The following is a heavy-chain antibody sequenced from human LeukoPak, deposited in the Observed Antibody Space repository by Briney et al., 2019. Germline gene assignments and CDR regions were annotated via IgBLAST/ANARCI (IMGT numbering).Heavy chain of an antibody. CDR2: IIPIFGIA. J-gene: IGHJ4*02. CDR3: ARDCSSTSCPFDY. CDR1: GGTFSCYA. V-gene: IGHV1-69*04. Sequence: SVKVSCKASGGTFSCYAISCVRQAPGQGLEWMGRIIPIFGIANYAQKFQGRVTITADKSTSTAYMELSSLRSEDTAVYYCARDCSSTSCPFDYWGQGTLVTVSS. D-gene: IGHD2-2*01.